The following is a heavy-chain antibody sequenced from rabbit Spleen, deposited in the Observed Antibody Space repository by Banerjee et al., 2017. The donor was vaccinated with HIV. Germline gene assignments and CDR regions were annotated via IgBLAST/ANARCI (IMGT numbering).Heavy chain of an antibody. D-gene: IGHD2-1*01. CDR3: ARGSATMTMVITGYYLSL. CDR1: GFSFSSSYY. Sequence: QSLEESGGGLVQPEGSLTLTCTASGFSFSSSYYMCCVRQAPGKGLEWIACIYTGGSGSTAYASWAKGRFTISKTSSTTVTLQLNSLTAADTATYFCARGSATMTMVITGYYLSLWGPGTLVTVS. CDR2: IYTGGSGST. J-gene: IGHJ6*01. V-gene: IGHV1S40*01.